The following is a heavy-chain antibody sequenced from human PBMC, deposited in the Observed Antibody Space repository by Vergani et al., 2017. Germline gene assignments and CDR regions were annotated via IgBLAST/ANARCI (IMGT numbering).Heavy chain of an antibody. CDR3: ASRRPRLXLGSKSNAGTFDS. CDR1: GGSLSGYF. J-gene: IGHJ4*02. D-gene: IGHD3-10*01. CDR2: ITAIGSA. Sequence: QVHLQQRGAGVLKPSETLALTCGVIGGSLSGYFWSWIRQSPGRGLEWIGEITAIGSANYSPSATSRVTISVDTSRGEFTLTVTSVTAADTGLYFCASRRPRLXLGSKSNAGTFDSWGQGTLVTVSS. V-gene: IGHV4-34*02.